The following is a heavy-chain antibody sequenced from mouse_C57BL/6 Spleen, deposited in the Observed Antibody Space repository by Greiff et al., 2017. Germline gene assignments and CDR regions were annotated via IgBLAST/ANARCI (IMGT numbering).Heavy chain of an antibody. CDR2: IWTGGGT. CDR1: GFSLTSYA. Sequence: QVQLKESGPGLVAPSQSLSITCTASGFSLTSYAISWVRQPPGKGLEWLGVIWTGGGTTYYSALKSRLSISKDNSKSQVFLKMNSLRTDDTARYYCARKGTGTPRRAMDYWGQGTSVTVSS. CDR3: ARKGTGTPRRAMDY. D-gene: IGHD4-1*01. V-gene: IGHV2-9-1*01. J-gene: IGHJ4*01.